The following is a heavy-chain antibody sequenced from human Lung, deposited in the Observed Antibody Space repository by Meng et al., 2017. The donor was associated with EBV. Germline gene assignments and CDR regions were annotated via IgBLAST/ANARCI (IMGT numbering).Heavy chain of an antibody. J-gene: IGHJ4*02. CDR1: RYALTHHG. CDR2: ISCYNGDT. V-gene: IGHV1-18*01. D-gene: IGHD6-19*01. Sequence: QLQGAQSGVEVKKPGASGGVFCKSSRYALTHHGISWIRQAPGQGLEWMGWISCYNGDTNYAQKLQGRVTMTTDTSTNTAYMDLRGLRSDDTAVYYCARDPSNTSGRYAYIDYWGQGTLVTVSS. CDR3: ARDPSNTSGRYAYIDY.